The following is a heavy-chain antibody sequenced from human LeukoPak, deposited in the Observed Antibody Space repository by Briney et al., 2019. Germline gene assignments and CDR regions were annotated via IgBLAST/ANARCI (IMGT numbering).Heavy chain of an antibody. V-gene: IGHV3-30*02. CDR2: IRHDGSIK. CDR3: AKDSLADIDY. CDR1: GFIFSTYG. D-gene: IGHD3-16*01. J-gene: IGHJ4*02. Sequence: GGSLRLSCAASGFIFSTYGMDWVRQAPGKGLEWVAFIRHDGSIKNYADSVKGRSTISRDNSKNTLYLQMNSLRAEDTAVYYCAKDSLADIDYWGQGTLVTVSS.